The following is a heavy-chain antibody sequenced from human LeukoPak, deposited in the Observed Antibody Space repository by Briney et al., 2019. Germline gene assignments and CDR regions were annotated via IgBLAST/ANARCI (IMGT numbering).Heavy chain of an antibody. CDR1: GYTFTSFY. CDR3: ARVPIVAVPAAIRPSYNWFDP. V-gene: IGHV1-2*02. Sequence: ASVKLSCKASGYTFTSFYIHWVRQAPGQGLEWKGWINPNSGGTNYAQKFQGRVTMTRDTSISTAYMELSRLRSDDTAVYYCARVPIVAVPAAIRPSYNWFDPWGQGTLVTVSS. J-gene: IGHJ5*02. CDR2: INPNSGGT. D-gene: IGHD2-2*01.